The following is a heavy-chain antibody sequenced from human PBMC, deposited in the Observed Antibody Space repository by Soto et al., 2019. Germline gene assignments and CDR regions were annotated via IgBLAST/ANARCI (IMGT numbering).Heavy chain of an antibody. D-gene: IGHD1-26*01. CDR1: GFTFSSYA. J-gene: IGHJ6*03. V-gene: IGHV3-23*01. CDR3: AKGEGLYYYYYMDV. CDR2: ISGSGGST. Sequence: GGSLRLSCAASGFTFSSYAMSWVRQAPGKGLEWVSAISGSGGSTYYADSVKGRFTISRDNSKNTLYLQMNSLRAEDTAVYYCAKGEGLYYYYYMDVWGKGTTVTVSS.